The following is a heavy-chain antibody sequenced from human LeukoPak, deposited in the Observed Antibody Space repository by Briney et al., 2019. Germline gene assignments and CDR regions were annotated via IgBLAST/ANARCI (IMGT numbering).Heavy chain of an antibody. CDR1: GFTFSNYG. Sequence: GGSLRLSCAASGFTFSNYGMHWVRQAPGKGLEWVAVIWYDGSNKYYAESVKGRFTISRDNSENTLYLQMNSLRAEDTAVYYCARDFQNYYGSGGYYNDIDYWGQGTLVTVSS. CDR2: IWYDGSNK. V-gene: IGHV3-33*01. CDR3: ARDFQNYYGSGGYYNDIDY. J-gene: IGHJ4*02. D-gene: IGHD3-10*01.